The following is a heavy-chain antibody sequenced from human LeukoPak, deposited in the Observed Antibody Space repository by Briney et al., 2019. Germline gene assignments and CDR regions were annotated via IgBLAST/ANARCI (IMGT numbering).Heavy chain of an antibody. CDR2: IYYSGST. V-gene: IGHV4-61*01. J-gene: IGHJ4*02. CDR3: ARATGPTYYDFWSGYPHFDY. D-gene: IGHD3-3*01. CDR1: GGSVSSGSYY. Sequence: SETLPLTCTVSGGSVSSGSYYWSWIRQPPGKGLEWIGYIYYSGSTNYNPSLKSRVTISVDTSKNQFSLKLSPVTAADTAVYYCARATGPTYYDFWSGYPHFDYWGQGTLVTVSS.